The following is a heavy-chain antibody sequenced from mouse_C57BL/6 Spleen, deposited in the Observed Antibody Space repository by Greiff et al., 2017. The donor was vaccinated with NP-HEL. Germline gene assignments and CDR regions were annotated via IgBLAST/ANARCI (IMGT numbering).Heavy chain of an antibody. Sequence: QVQLKQPGAELVKPGASVKLSCKASGYTFTSYWMHWVKQRPGQGLEWIGMIHPNSGSTNYNEKFKSKATLTVDKSSSTAYMQLSSLTSEDSAVYYCASGTTVVAPGAMDYWGQGTSVTVSS. J-gene: IGHJ4*01. V-gene: IGHV1-64*01. CDR1: GYTFTSYW. CDR2: IHPNSGST. D-gene: IGHD1-1*01. CDR3: ASGTTVVAPGAMDY.